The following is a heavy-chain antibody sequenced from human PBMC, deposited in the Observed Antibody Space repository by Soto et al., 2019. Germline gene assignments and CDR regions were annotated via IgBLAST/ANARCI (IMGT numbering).Heavy chain of an antibody. D-gene: IGHD6-6*01. CDR1: GFTFSSYS. CDR2: ISSSSSTI. CDR3: ARGRRSIPCVAFDI. J-gene: IGHJ3*02. Sequence: GGSLRLSCAASGFTFSSYSMNWVRQALGKGLEWVSYISSSSSTIYYADSVKGRFTISRDNAKNSLYLQMNSLRAEDTAVYYCARGRRSIPCVAFDIWGQGTMVTVSS. V-gene: IGHV3-48*01.